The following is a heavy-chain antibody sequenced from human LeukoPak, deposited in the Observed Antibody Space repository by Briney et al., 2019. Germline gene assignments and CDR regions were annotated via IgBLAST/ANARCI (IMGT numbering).Heavy chain of an antibody. D-gene: IGHD2-8*01. CDR1: GGSISSSSYY. Sequence: SETLSLTCTVSGGSISSSSYYWGWIRQPPGKGLEWIGSIYYSGSTYYNPSLKSRVTISVDTSKNQFSLKLSSVTAADTAVYYCARILAMGYFDLWGRGTLVTVSS. V-gene: IGHV4-39*07. J-gene: IGHJ2*01. CDR2: IYYSGST. CDR3: ARILAMGYFDL.